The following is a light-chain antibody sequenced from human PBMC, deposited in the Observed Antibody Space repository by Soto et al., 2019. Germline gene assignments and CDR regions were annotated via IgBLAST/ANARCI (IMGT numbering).Light chain of an antibody. Sequence: EIVLTQSPFTLSFSPVERSTLSFIASQSVSSTYLTWYQQKPGQAPRLLIYGASTRATGIPDRFSGSGSGTHFTLTISSLQSEDFAVYYCQQYNNWPQITFGQGTRLEIK. V-gene: IGKV3-20*01. J-gene: IGKJ5*01. CDR2: GAS. CDR3: QQYNNWPQIT. CDR1: QSVSSTY.